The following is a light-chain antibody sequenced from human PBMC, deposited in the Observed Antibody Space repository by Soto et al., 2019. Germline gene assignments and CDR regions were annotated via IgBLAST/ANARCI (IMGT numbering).Light chain of an antibody. Sequence: SLAPDTLSVSKGERATLSCRASQAINNNVAWYQLKDGQVPRLLIYGASTRAADVPARFSGGGSGTEFTLTISSLRSEDFAEYHCQQYNNWPQTFGQGTKV. CDR3: QQYNNWPQT. CDR1: QAINNN. CDR2: GAS. V-gene: IGKV3-15*01. J-gene: IGKJ1*01.